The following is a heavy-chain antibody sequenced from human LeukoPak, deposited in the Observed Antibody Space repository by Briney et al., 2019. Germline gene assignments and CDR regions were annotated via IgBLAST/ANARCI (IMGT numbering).Heavy chain of an antibody. Sequence: GGSVRLSRAPSGLTFSSYAMRCAPHARGRGREWWSSIRGSGDHTEHAHCVKGRLTISRDHDKATLCPQMNSLGAADTAVYYCAKDSRDSDLSLYDCVWGSYRYEEGGFDYWGQGTLVTVSS. V-gene: IGHV3-23*01. CDR1: GLTFSSYA. J-gene: IGHJ4*02. CDR3: AKDSRDSDLSLYDCVWGSYRYEEGGFDY. CDR2: IRGSGDHT. D-gene: IGHD3-16*02.